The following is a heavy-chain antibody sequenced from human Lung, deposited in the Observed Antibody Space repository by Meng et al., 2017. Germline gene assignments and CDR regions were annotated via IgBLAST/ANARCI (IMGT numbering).Heavy chain of an antibody. D-gene: IGHD6-13*01. J-gene: IGHJ4*02. CDR1: GFTFSNAW. Sequence: EVQLVESGGGLVKPGGSLRLSCAASGFTFSNAWMCWVLQAPGKGLEWVAHIKSKTDGGTTDYAAPVKGRFTISRGDSKNTLFLQMNSLKTEDTAVYYCTTEGEVAAGNDYWGQGTLVTVSS. CDR2: IKSKTDGGTT. CDR3: TTEGEVAAGNDY. V-gene: IGHV3-15*01.